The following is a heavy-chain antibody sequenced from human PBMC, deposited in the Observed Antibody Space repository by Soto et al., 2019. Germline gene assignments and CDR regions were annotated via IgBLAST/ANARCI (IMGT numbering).Heavy chain of an antibody. D-gene: IGHD6-19*01. CDR3: AREGAVAGNNWFDP. V-gene: IGHV4-31*03. CDR2: IYYSGST. Sequence: SETLSLTCTVSGGYISSGGYYWSWIRQHPGKGLEWIGYIYYSGSTYYNPSLKSRVTISVDTSKNQFSLKLSSVTAADTAVYYCAREGAVAGNNWFDPWGQGTLVTVSS. J-gene: IGHJ5*01. CDR1: GGYISSGGYY.